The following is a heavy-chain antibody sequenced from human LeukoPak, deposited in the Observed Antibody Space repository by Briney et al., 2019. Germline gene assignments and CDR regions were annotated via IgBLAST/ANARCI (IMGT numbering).Heavy chain of an antibody. CDR3: TRDYDSSGYHDT. Sequence: SETLSLTCAVSGYSISSGNYWGWIRQPPGKGLEWIGSIYHSGTTYYNPSLKSRVTIPVDTSKNQFSLKLNSVTAADTAVYHCTRDYDSSGYHDTWGQGTLVTVSS. J-gene: IGHJ5*02. CDR2: IYHSGTT. CDR1: GYSISSGNY. V-gene: IGHV4-38-2*02. D-gene: IGHD3-22*01.